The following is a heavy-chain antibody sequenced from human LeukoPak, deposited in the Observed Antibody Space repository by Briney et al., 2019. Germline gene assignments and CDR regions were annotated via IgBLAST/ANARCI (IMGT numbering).Heavy chain of an antibody. Sequence: GGSVKITCKAFSYTFTSYGISRVRQAPVKGLECLGFINAYYGNSKYAQIIQGRVSMTTDTSTSTAYIEMRGLRFFGTGMYFCARVPLYCYDSLWASYWGQGTLVTVSS. D-gene: IGHD3-22*01. CDR2: INAYYGNS. CDR1: SYTFTSYG. CDR3: ARVPLYCYDSLWASY. V-gene: IGHV1-18*01. J-gene: IGHJ4*02.